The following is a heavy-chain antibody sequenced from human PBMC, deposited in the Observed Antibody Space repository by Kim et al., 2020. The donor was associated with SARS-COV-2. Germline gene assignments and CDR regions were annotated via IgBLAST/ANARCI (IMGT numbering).Heavy chain of an antibody. CDR3: AADYGDY. Sequence: SETLSLTCTVSGYSISSGYYWGWIRQPPGKGLEWIGSIYHSGSTYYNPSLKSRVTISADTSKNQFSLKLSSVTAADTAVYYCAADYGDYWGQGTLVTAS. J-gene: IGHJ4*02. V-gene: IGHV4-38-2*02. CDR1: GYSISSGYY. CDR2: IYHSGST.